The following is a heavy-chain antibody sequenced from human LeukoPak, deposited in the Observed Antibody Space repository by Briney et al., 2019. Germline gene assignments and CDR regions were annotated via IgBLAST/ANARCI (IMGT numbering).Heavy chain of an antibody. V-gene: IGHV3-23*01. J-gene: IGHJ4*02. CDR3: AKDRGLVGATPSNFDL. CDR2: ISGSGGRT. CDR1: GFTFNSHA. Sequence: GGSLRLSCAASGFTFNSHAMNWVCQAPGKGLEWVSGISGSGGRTYNADSVKGRFTISRDNSKNTVYLQMNSLRAEDTAVYYCAKDRGLVGATPSNFDLWGQGTLVTVSS. D-gene: IGHD1-26*01.